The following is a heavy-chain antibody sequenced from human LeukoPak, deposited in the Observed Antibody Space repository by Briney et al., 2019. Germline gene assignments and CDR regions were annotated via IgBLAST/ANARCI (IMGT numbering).Heavy chain of an antibody. CDR2: ISSSSSYI. D-gene: IGHD2-2*01. J-gene: IGHJ5*02. V-gene: IGHV3-21*01. Sequence: GGSLRLSCAAFGFTFKTHAMSWVRQAPGKGLEWVSSISSSSSYIYYADSVKGRFTISRDNAKNSLYLQMNSLRAEDTAVYYCARVGIVVVPAHGSTVRFDPWGQGTLVTVSS. CDR1: GFTFKTHA. CDR3: ARVGIVVVPAHGSTVRFDP.